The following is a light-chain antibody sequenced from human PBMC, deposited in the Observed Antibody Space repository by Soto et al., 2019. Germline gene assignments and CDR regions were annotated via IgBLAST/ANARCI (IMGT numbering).Light chain of an antibody. CDR3: QQHNNWPPWT. V-gene: IGKV3-15*01. Sequence: EIVWTQSAATLSLSPGARATLSCRASQSVSSNLAWYKQKPGQAPRLLIYGASTRATGIPARFSGSGSGTEFTLTISSLQSEDFAVYFCQQHNNWPPWTFGKGTKVDI. CDR2: GAS. J-gene: IGKJ1*01. CDR1: QSVSSN.